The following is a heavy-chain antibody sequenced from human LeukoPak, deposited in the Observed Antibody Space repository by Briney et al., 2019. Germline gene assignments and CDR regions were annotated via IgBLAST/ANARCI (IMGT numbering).Heavy chain of an antibody. CDR3: AKRNYYDSSGYFDY. CDR1: GFTFSSYA. CDR2: ISGSGGST. J-gene: IGHJ4*02. D-gene: IGHD3-22*01. Sequence: TGGSLRLSCAASGFTFSSYAMSWVRQAPGKGLEWVSAISGSGGSTYYADSVKGRFTISRDNSKSTLYLQMNSLRAEDTAVYYCAKRNYYDSSGYFDYWGQGTLVTVSS. V-gene: IGHV3-23*01.